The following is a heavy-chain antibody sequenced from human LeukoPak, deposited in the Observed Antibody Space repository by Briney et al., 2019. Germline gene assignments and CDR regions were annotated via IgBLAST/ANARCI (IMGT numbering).Heavy chain of an antibody. CDR1: GCTFTGYY. CDR2: INPNSGGT. D-gene: IGHD3-9*01. V-gene: IGHV1-2*02. J-gene: IGHJ6*02. Sequence: ASVKVSCKASGCTFTGYYMHWVRQAPGQGLEWMGWINPNSGGTNYAQKFQGRVTMTRDTSISTAYMELSRLRSDDTAVYYCARSPLRYFDWFGYYGMDVWGQGTTVTVSS. CDR3: ARSPLRYFDWFGYYGMDV.